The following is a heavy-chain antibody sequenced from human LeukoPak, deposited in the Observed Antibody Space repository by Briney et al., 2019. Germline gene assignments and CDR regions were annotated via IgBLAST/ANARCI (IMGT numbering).Heavy chain of an antibody. CDR1: GFTFSSSA. J-gene: IGHJ4*02. CDR2: ISYDGSNK. V-gene: IGHV3-30-3*01. D-gene: IGHD3-3*01. Sequence: GGSLRLSCAASGFTFSSSAMHWVRQAPDKGLEWVAVISYDGSNKYYADSVRGRFTIPRDNSKNTLYLQMNSLRVEDTAVYYCAKSTTYDFWTGFSFDFWGQGALVTVSS. CDR3: AKSTTYDFWTGFSFDF.